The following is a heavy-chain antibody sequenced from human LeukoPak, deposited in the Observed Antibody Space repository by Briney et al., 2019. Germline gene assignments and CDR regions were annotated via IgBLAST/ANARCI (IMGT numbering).Heavy chain of an antibody. J-gene: IGHJ4*02. V-gene: IGHV3-74*01. CDR2: INSDGSST. D-gene: IGHD3-22*01. CDR3: ARGRNYFDSSGNLFGFDY. CDR1: GFTFNIYA. Sequence: PGGSLRLSCSASGFTFNIYAMHWVRQAPGQGLVWVSRINSDGSSTSYADSVKGRFTISRDNAKNTLYLQMNSLRAEDTAVYYCARGRNYFDSSGNLFGFDYWGQGTLVTVSS.